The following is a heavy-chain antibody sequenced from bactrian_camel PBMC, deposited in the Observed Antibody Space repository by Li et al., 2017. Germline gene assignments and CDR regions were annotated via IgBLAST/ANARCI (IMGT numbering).Heavy chain of an antibody. CDR2: INSGAIT. D-gene: IGHD4*01. CDR3: VMATYAV. V-gene: IGHV3S40*01. Sequence: EVQLVESGGALVQPGGSLRLSCAATGFQFSTADFTWVRQAQGKSLEWVATINSGAITNYADSVKGRFTISQDNAETTMYLRMNNLQPEDTAVYYCVMATYAVWGQGTQVTVS. J-gene: IGHJ4*01. CDR1: GFQFSTAD.